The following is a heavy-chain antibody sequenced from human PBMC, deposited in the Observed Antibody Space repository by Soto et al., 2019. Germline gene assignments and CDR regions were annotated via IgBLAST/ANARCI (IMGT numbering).Heavy chain of an antibody. D-gene: IGHD3-9*01. V-gene: IGHV4-4*07. J-gene: IGHJ5*02. CDR2: IYTTGSA. CDR1: GVSIKTYY. Sequence: PSETLSLTCAVSGVSIKTYYWSWIRKPAGKGLEWIGRIYTTGSANHNPSLKSRVTMSVDTSKNQVSLKLTSVTAADAGVYYCARDDYYDSNTWFDPWAQGILLTVS. CDR3: ARDDYYDSNTWFDP.